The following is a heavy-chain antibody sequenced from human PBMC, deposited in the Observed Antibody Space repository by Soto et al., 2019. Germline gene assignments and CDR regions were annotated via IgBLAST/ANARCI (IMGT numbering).Heavy chain of an antibody. D-gene: IGHD3-22*01. Sequence: ASVKVSCKVSGYTLTELSMHWVRQAPGKGLEWMGGFDPEDGETIYAQKFQGRVTMTEDTSTDTAYMALSSLRSEGTAVYYCATAYYCDHGPGYWGQGTLVTVSS. CDR3: ATAYYCDHGPGY. CDR2: FDPEDGET. CDR1: GYTLTELS. V-gene: IGHV1-24*01. J-gene: IGHJ4*02.